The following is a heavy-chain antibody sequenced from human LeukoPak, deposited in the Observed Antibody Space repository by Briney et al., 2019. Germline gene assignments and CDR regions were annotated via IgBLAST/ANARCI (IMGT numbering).Heavy chain of an antibody. CDR3: AKARAAMVTDY. Sequence: GGSLRLSCAASGFTFSSYGMHWVRQAPGKGLEWVAVIWYDGSKKYYADSVKGRFTISRDNSKNTLYLQMNSLRAEDTAVYYCAKARAAMVTDYWGQGTLVTVSS. J-gene: IGHJ4*02. V-gene: IGHV3-33*06. CDR1: GFTFSSYG. CDR2: IWYDGSKK. D-gene: IGHD5-18*01.